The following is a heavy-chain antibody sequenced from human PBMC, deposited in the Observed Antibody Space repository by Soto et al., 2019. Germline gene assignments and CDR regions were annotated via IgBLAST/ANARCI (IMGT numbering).Heavy chain of an antibody. CDR1: GYTFTSYG. CDR3: ARDRILYPNWFDP. Sequence: ASVKVSCKASGYTFTSYGISWVRQAPGQGLEWMGWISAYNGNTNYAQKLQGRVTMTTDTSTSTAYVELRSLRSDDTAVYYCARDRILYPNWFDPWGQGTLVTVSS. V-gene: IGHV1-18*01. D-gene: IGHD2-8*01. CDR2: ISAYNGNT. J-gene: IGHJ5*02.